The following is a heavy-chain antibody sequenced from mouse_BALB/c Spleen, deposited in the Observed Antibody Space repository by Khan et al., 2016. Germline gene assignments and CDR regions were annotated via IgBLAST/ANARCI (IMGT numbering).Heavy chain of an antibody. CDR3: AIGYDFDWDYYALDY. V-gene: IGHV3-8*02. CDR2: ISYSGST. D-gene: IGHD2-4*01. CDR1: GASITSGY. J-gene: IGHJ4*01. Sequence: EVQLQESGPSLVKPSQTLSLTCSVTGASITSGYWNWIRKFPGNKLEYMGYISYSGSTYYNPSLTSRISITRDTSKNQYYLQLNSVTSEDTATYYCAIGYDFDWDYYALDYWGQGTSVTVSS.